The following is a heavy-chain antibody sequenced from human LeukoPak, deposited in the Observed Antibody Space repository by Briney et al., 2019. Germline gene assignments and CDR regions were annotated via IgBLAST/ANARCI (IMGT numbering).Heavy chain of an antibody. CDR2: MHPTGDST. J-gene: IGHJ5*02. Sequence: VASVKVSCKASGYTFTKYCMNWVRQAPGQGLEWMGIMHPTGDSTNYAQKFQGRVTLTRDTSPGTFYMELSSLTSEDTAVYYCARHDFDLPMIYSFFVHWGQGTLVSVSS. D-gene: IGHD3-3*01. CDR1: GYTFTKYC. V-gene: IGHV1-46*01. CDR3: ARHDFDLPMIYSFFVH.